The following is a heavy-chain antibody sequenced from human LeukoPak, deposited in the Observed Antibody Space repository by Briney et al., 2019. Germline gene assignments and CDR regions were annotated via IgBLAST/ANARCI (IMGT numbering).Heavy chain of an antibody. CDR2: ISGSGGST. CDR1: GFTFSSYA. CDR3: ASPPLGYDSSGYYSPLNY. D-gene: IGHD3-22*01. J-gene: IGHJ4*02. Sequence: GGSLRLSCAASGFTFSSYAMSWVRQAPGKGLEWVSAISGSGGSTYYADSVKGRFTISRDNSKNTLYLQMNSLRAEDTAVYYCASPPLGYDSSGYYSPLNYWGQGTLVTVSS. V-gene: IGHV3-23*01.